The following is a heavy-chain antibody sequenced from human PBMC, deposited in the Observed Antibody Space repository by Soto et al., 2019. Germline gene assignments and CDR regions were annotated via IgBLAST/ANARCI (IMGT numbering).Heavy chain of an antibody. CDR1: GFTFSSYA. Sequence: PGGSLRLSCAASGFTFSSYAMSWVRQAPGKGLEWVSAISGSGGSTYYADSVKGRFTISRDNSKNTLYLQMNSLRAEDTAVYYCAKDRGWLAERYYYGMDVWGQGTTVTVSS. D-gene: IGHD6-19*01. CDR2: ISGSGGST. CDR3: AKDRGWLAERYYYGMDV. J-gene: IGHJ6*02. V-gene: IGHV3-23*01.